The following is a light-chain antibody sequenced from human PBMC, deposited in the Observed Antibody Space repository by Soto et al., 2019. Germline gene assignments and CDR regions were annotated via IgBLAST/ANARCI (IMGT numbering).Light chain of an antibody. J-gene: IGLJ1*01. CDR2: EVR. Sequence: QSVLTQPASVSGSPGQSITISCTGTSSDVSAYDFVSWYQQHPDKAPKPMIYEVRYRPSGVSNRFSGSKSVNTATLTISGLQAEDEADYYCSSYTTRSTRVFGTGTKITVL. CDR3: SSYTTRSTRV. V-gene: IGLV2-14*01. CDR1: SSDVSAYDF.